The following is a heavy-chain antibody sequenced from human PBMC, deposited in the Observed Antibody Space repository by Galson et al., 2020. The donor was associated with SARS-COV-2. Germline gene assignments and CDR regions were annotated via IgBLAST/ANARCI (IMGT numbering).Heavy chain of an antibody. CDR2: IYYSGNT. Sequence: SETLSLTCTVSGGSISSGGYYWSWVRQLPGKGLEWIGYIYYSGNTYYNPSLKSRVTISLDTSKNQFSLKLSSVTAADTAVYYCARRGIQLCLHAFDIWGQGTMVTVSS. CDR1: GGSISSGGYY. J-gene: IGHJ3*02. CDR3: ARRGIQLCLHAFDI. V-gene: IGHV4-31*03. D-gene: IGHD5-18*01.